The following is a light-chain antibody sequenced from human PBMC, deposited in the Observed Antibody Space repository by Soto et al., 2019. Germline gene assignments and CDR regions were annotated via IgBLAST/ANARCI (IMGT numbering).Light chain of an antibody. V-gene: IGKV3-11*01. Sequence: EIVLTQSPATLSLSPGERATLSCRASQSVSSYLAWYQQKPGQAPRLLIYDASNRATGIPARFSGSGSGTDFTLPISSLEPEDFAVYYCQHRSNWLFTFGPGTKVDIK. CDR3: QHRSNWLFT. CDR2: DAS. J-gene: IGKJ3*01. CDR1: QSVSSY.